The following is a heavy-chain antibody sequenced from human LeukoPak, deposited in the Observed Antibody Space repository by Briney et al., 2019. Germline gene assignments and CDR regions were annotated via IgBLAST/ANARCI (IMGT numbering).Heavy chain of an antibody. CDR1: GFTFSSYA. D-gene: IGHD3-22*01. CDR3: ARALPITMIVVVYPGGMDV. J-gene: IGHJ6*02. Sequence: GGSLRLSCAASGFTFSSYAMSWVRQAPGKGLEWVSAISGSGGSTHYADSVKGRFTISRDNSKNTLYLQMNSLRAEDTAVYYCARALPITMIVVVYPGGMDVWGQGTTVTVS. CDR2: ISGSGGST. V-gene: IGHV3-23*01.